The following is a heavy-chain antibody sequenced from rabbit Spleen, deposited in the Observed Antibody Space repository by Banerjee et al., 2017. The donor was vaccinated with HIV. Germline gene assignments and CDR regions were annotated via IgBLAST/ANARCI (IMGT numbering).Heavy chain of an antibody. V-gene: IGHV1S45*01. CDR1: GFSFSNNYY. CDR2: IHTRSGGSI. D-gene: IGHD4-1*01. CDR3: ARGGRSYSL. Sequence: QEHLVESGGGLVQPEGSLTLTCTASGFSFSNNYYMCWVRQAPGKGLEWIGCIHTRSGGSIYYATWAKGRFTISKTSSTTVTLQLNSLSAADTARYFCARGGRSYSLWGQGTLVTVS. J-gene: IGHJ4*01.